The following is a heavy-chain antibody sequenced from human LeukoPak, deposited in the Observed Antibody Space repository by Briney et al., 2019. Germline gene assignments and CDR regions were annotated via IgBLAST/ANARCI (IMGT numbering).Heavy chain of an antibody. CDR3: ARAGIAAAGTLDY. CDR2: IHHSGSA. CDR1: DDSISSYY. Sequence: SETLSLTCTVSDDSISSYYWIWIRQPPGKGLEWIGYIHHSGSANYNPSLRSRITMSVDTSKNHFSLSLTSVTAADTAVYYCARAGIAAAGTLDYWGQGTLVTVSS. V-gene: IGHV4-59*08. D-gene: IGHD6-13*01. J-gene: IGHJ4*02.